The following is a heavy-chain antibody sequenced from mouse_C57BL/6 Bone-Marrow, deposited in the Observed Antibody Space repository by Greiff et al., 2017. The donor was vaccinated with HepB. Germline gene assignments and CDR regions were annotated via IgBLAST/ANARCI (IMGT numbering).Heavy chain of an antibody. Sequence: EVQLMESGGGLVKPGGSLKLSCAASGFTFSSYAMSWVRQTPEKRLEWVATISDGGSYTYYPDNVKGRFTISRDNAKNNLYLQMSHLKSEDTAMYYCTRWLLRCDYWGQGTTLTVSS. V-gene: IGHV5-4*01. CDR3: TRWLLRCDY. CDR2: ISDGGSYT. CDR1: GFTFSSYA. D-gene: IGHD2-3*01. J-gene: IGHJ2*01.